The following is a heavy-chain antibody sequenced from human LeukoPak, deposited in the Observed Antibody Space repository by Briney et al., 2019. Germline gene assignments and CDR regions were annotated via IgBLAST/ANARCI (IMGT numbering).Heavy chain of an antibody. CDR3: ATSQTTSGRYGNAFDI. Sequence: GGSLSLSCVGSGFVFTSFWMSWVRQAPGKGPEWVANIKEDGREKVYVDSVKGRVTISRDNAKHSLDLQMNNLRVEDTAVYYCATSQTTSGRYGNAFDIWGQGTTVTVSS. CDR2: IKEDGREK. CDR1: GFVFTSFW. D-gene: IGHD6-19*01. J-gene: IGHJ3*02. V-gene: IGHV3-7*01.